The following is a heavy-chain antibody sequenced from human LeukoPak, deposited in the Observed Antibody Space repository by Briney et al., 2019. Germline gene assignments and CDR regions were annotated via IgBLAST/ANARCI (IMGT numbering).Heavy chain of an antibody. D-gene: IGHD6-19*01. CDR3: AREEWLVEFDYYGMDV. V-gene: IGHV1-2*02. CDR1: GYTFTGYY. J-gene: IGHJ6*02. Sequence: ASVKVSCKASGYTFTGYYMHWVRQAPGQGLEWMGWINPNSGGTNYAQKFRGRVTMTRDTSISTAYMELSRLRSDDTAVYYCAREEWLVEFDYYGMDVWGQGTTVTVSS. CDR2: INPNSGGT.